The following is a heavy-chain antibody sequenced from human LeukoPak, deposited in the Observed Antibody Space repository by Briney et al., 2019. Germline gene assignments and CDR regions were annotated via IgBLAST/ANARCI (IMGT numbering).Heavy chain of an antibody. CDR1: GYTFTSYY. CDR2: INPIVGST. Sequence: GASVKVSCKASGYTFTSYYMHWVRHAPGQGLEWMGIINPIVGSTSYAQKFQGRVTMTRDTSTSTVYMELSSLRSEDTAVYYCARDLGGYCSSTSCYPFLDAFDIWGQGTMVTVSS. V-gene: IGHV1-46*01. CDR3: ARDLGGYCSSTSCYPFLDAFDI. J-gene: IGHJ3*02. D-gene: IGHD2-2*01.